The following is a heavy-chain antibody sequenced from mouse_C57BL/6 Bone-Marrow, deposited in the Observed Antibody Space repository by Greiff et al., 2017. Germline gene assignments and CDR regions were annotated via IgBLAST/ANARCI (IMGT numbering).Heavy chain of an antibody. V-gene: IGHV8-12*01. CDR1: GFSLSTSGMG. CDR2: IYWDDDK. J-gene: IGHJ2*01. D-gene: IGHD2-3*01. CDR3: ARREDGYFDY. Sequence: QVTLKEPGPGILQSSQTLSLTCSFSGFSLSTSGMGVSWIRQTSGKGLEWLAHIYWDDDKRYNPSLKSRLTISKYTSRNQVFLKITSEDTADTATYYCARREDGYFDYWGQGTTLTVSS.